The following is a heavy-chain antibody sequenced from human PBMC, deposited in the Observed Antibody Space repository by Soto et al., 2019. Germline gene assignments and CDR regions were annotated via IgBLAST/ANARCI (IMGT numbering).Heavy chain of an antibody. CDR2: IIPILGIA. Sequence: QVPLVQSGAEVKKPGSSVKVSCKASGGTFSSYTISWVRQAPGQGLEWMGRIIPILGIANYAQKFQGRVTITADKSTSTAYMELSSLRSEDTAVYYCARVGYYDSSGYYDYWGQGTLVTVSS. V-gene: IGHV1-69*02. D-gene: IGHD3-22*01. J-gene: IGHJ4*02. CDR1: GGTFSSYT. CDR3: ARVGYYDSSGYYDY.